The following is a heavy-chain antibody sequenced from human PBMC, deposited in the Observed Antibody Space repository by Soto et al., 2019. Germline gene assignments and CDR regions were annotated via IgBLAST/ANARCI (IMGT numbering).Heavy chain of an antibody. J-gene: IGHJ6*02. Sequence: ASVKVSCKASGCTFTSYGISWVRQAPGQGLEWMGWISAYNGNTNYAQKLQGRVAMTTDTSTSTAYMELRSLRSDDTAVYYCAGSPYYYGMDVWGQGTTVTVSS. CDR2: ISAYNGNT. V-gene: IGHV1-18*01. CDR1: GCTFTSYG. CDR3: AGSPYYYGMDV. D-gene: IGHD6-13*01.